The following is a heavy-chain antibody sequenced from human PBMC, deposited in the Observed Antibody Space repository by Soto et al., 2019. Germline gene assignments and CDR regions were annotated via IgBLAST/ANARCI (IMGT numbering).Heavy chain of an antibody. D-gene: IGHD2-21*02. Sequence: ASVKVSCKASGYTFTSYYMNWVRQAPGQGLEWMGIINPSGGYTTYAQKFLGRDAMTRDTSTNTVYMELSSLRSEYMAVFYFARGGDIVVVTAPFDYSGQGTLVTGSS. CDR3: ARGGDIVVVTAPFDY. V-gene: IGHV1-46*03. CDR1: GYTFTSYY. CDR2: INPSGGYT. J-gene: IGHJ4*02.